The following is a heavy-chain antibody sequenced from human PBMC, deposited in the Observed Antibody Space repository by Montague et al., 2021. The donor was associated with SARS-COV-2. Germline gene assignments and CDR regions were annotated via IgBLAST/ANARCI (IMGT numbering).Heavy chain of an antibody. CDR3: AHFGILRYFDP. Sequence: PALVKPTQTLTLTCTFSGFSLSTSEVGVGWIRQPPGKAPEFLALXXGDDENRYKPSLKSRLTITKVTSKNQVVLTMTDVDPVDTATYYCAHFGILRYFDPWGQGTLVTVSS. V-gene: IGHV2-5*02. D-gene: IGHD3-9*01. CDR1: GFSLSTSEVG. J-gene: IGHJ5*02. CDR2: XXGDDEN.